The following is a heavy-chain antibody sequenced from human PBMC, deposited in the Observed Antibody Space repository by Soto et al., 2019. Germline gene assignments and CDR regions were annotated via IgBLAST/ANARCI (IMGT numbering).Heavy chain of an antibody. CDR3: DRVRVDYYDSSGYYLFDY. J-gene: IGHJ4*02. D-gene: IGHD3-22*01. CDR1: GGSISSGDYY. V-gene: IGHV4-30-4*01. Sequence: NPSETLSLTCTVSGGSISSGDYYWSWIRQPPGKGLEWIGYIYYSGSTYYNPSLKSRVTISVDTSKNQFSLKLSSVTAADTAVYYCDRVRVDYYDSSGYYLFDYWGQGTLVTVSS. CDR2: IYYSGST.